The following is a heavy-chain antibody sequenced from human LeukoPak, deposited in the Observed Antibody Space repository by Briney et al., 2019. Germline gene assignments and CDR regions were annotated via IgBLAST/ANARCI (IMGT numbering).Heavy chain of an antibody. CDR1: GGPISSSSYY. V-gene: IGHV4-39*01. CDR2: IYYSGSP. Sequence: SETLCLTCTVSGGPISSSSYYCGWIRQPPGKGLEWIGNIYYSGSPYYNPSLKSRVTISVDTSKNQFSLKLSSVTAADTAVYYCARTRDYGDYYFQYRGQGTLVTVSS. D-gene: IGHD4-17*01. J-gene: IGHJ1*01. CDR3: ARTRDYGDYYFQY.